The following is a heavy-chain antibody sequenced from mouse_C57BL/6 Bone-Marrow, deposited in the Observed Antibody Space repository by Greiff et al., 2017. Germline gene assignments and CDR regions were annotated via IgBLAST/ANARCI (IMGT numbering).Heavy chain of an antibody. Sequence: VQLQQPGAELVRPGPSVKLSCKASGYTFTSYWMHWVKQRPGQGLEWIGVIDPSDSYTNYNQKFKGKATLTVDTSSSTAYMQLSSLTSEDSAVYYWARTGWFAYWGQGTLVTVSA. V-gene: IGHV1-59*01. CDR2: IDPSDSYT. CDR3: ARTGWFAY. CDR1: GYTFTSYW. J-gene: IGHJ3*01. D-gene: IGHD4-1*01.